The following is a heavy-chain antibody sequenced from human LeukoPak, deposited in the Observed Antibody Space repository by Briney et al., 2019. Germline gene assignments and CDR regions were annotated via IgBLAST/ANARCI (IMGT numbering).Heavy chain of an antibody. CDR3: AKPYCSGGSCYRPPFDY. CDR2: ISGSGGST. V-gene: IGHV3-23*01. J-gene: IGHJ4*02. CDR1: GFTFSSYA. Sequence: PGASLRLSCAASGFTFSSYATSWVRQAPGKGLEWVSAISGSGGSTYYADSVKGRFTISRDNSKNTLYLQMNSLRAEDTAVYYCAKPYCSGGSCYRPPFDYWGQGTLVTVSS. D-gene: IGHD2-15*01.